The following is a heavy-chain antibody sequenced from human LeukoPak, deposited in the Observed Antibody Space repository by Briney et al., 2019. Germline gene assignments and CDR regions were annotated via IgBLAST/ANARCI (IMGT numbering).Heavy chain of an antibody. V-gene: IGHV3-49*04. CDR2: IRSKAYGGTT. J-gene: IGHJ4*02. D-gene: IGHD1-1*01. CDR3: TRENWDVLSDY. Sequence: GGSLRLSCTASGFTFGDYAMSWVRQAPGKGLEWVGFIRSKAYGGTTEYAASVKGRFTISRDDSKSIAYLQMNSLKTEDTAVYYCTRENWDVLSDYWGQGTLVTVSS. CDR1: GFTFGDYA.